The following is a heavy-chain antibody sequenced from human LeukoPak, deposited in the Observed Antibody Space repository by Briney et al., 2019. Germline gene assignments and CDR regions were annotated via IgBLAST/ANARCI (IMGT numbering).Heavy chain of an antibody. J-gene: IGHJ3*02. Sequence: WASVKDSCKASRYTFTGYYMHWVRQAPGQGREWMGWINPNSGGTNYVQKFRGRVTMTRDTTISTAYMELSRLRSDDTAVYYSARKWFGALFSQVPDAFDIWGQGTMVTVSS. V-gene: IGHV1-2*02. CDR3: ARKWFGALFSQVPDAFDI. D-gene: IGHD3-10*01. CDR2: INPNSGGT. CDR1: RYTFTGYY.